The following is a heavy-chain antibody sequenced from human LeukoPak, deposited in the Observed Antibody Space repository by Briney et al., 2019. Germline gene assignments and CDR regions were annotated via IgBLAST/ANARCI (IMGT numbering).Heavy chain of an antibody. D-gene: IGHD6-6*01. Sequence: ASVKVSCKASGYTFTSYGISWVRQAPGQGLEWMGWISAYNGDTNYAQKLQGRVTMTRDMSTSTVYMELSSLRSEDTAVYYCARDPIAGRPGGYYWGQGTLVTVSS. J-gene: IGHJ4*02. CDR3: ARDPIAGRPGGYY. CDR2: ISAYNGDT. CDR1: GYTFTSYG. V-gene: IGHV1-18*01.